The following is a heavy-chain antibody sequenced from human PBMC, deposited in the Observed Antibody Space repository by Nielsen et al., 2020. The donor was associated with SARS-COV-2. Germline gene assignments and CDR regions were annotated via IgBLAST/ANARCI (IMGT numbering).Heavy chain of an antibody. D-gene: IGHD2-15*01. CDR3: ARQTVHCSGGSCYSESLSFDY. Sequence: WIRQPPGKGLEWIGSIYYSGSTYYNPSLKSRVTISVDTSKNQFSLKLSSVTAADTAVYYCARQTVHCSGGSCYSESLSFDYWGQGTLVTVSS. CDR2: IYYSGST. V-gene: IGHV4-39*01. J-gene: IGHJ4*02.